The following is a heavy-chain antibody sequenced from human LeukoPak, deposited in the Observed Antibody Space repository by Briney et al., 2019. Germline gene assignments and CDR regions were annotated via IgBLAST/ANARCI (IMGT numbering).Heavy chain of an antibody. CDR2: ITDSGGST. D-gene: IGHD1-26*01. CDR1: RFTFTSYA. CDR3: AKRGAEVGASVAPGDY. V-gene: IGHV3-23*01. J-gene: IGHJ4*02. Sequence: GGSLRLSCAASRFTFTSYAMSWVRQAPGKGLEWVSSITDSGGSTYYADSVKGRFTISRDNSKNTLYLQMNSLRAEDTAVYYCAKRGAEVGASVAPGDYWGQGTLVTVPS.